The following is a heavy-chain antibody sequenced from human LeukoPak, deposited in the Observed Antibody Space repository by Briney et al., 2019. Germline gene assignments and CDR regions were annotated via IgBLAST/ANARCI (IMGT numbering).Heavy chain of an antibody. CDR3: ARGYGGNSFTP. Sequence: VASVKVSCKASGYTFTGYYMHWLRQAPGQGLEGMGWINPNSGGTNYAQKFQGRVTMTRDTSISTAYMELSRLTSDDTAVYYCARGYGGNSFTPWGQGTLVTVSS. CDR1: GYTFTGYY. CDR2: INPNSGGT. J-gene: IGHJ5*02. V-gene: IGHV1-2*02. D-gene: IGHD4-23*01.